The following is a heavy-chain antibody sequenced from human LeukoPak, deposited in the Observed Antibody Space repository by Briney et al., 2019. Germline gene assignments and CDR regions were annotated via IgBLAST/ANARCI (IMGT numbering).Heavy chain of an antibody. CDR1: GGSISSSSYY. CDR3: AGHVVAAAVIDY. J-gene: IGHJ4*02. Sequence: SETLSLTCTVSGGSISSSSYYWGWIRQPPGKGLEWIGSIYYSGSTYYNPSLKSRVTISVDTSKNQFSLKLSSVTAADTAVYYCAGHVVAAAVIDYWGQGTLVTVSS. D-gene: IGHD6-13*01. V-gene: IGHV4-39*01. CDR2: IYYSGST.